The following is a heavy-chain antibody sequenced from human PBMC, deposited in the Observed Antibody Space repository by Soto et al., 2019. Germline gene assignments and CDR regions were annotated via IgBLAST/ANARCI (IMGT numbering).Heavy chain of an antibody. CDR3: ARDQSYCSSTSCYTLGMDYGMDV. Sequence: GGSLRLSCAASGFTFSSYEMNWVRQAPGKGLEWVSYISSSGSTIYYADSVKGRFTISRDNAKNSLYLQMNSLRAEDTAVYYCARDQSYCSSTSCYTLGMDYGMDVWGQGTTVTVSS. J-gene: IGHJ6*02. V-gene: IGHV3-48*03. CDR1: GFTFSSYE. D-gene: IGHD2-2*02. CDR2: ISSSGSTI.